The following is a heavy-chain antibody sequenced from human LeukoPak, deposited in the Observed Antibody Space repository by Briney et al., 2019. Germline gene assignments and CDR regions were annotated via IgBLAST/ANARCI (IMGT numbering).Heavy chain of an antibody. D-gene: IGHD3-3*01. CDR1: GFTFNSYA. V-gene: IGHV3-23*01. CDR2: ISDSGGNT. J-gene: IGHJ4*02. CDR3: AKDHGPPLRFLEWSSINYFDY. Sequence: GGSLRLSCAASGFTFNSYAMSWVRQAPWERLQWVSGISDSGGNTYYADSVRGRFTISRDNSKNTLYLQMNSLRAEDTAVYYCAKDHGPPLRFLEWSSINYFDYWGQGTLVTVSS.